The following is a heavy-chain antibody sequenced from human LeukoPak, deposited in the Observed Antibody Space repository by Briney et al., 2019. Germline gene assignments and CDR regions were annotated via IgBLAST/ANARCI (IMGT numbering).Heavy chain of an antibody. D-gene: IGHD6-19*01. Sequence: PGGSLRLSCAASGFTFSSYGMHWLRQAPGKGLDGVAFIRYDGSNKYYADSVKGRFTISRDNSKNTLYLQMNSLRAEDTAVYYCAKAQWLPLDYYYMDVWGKGTTVTISS. CDR1: GFTFSSYG. CDR3: AKAQWLPLDYYYMDV. J-gene: IGHJ6*03. CDR2: IRYDGSNK. V-gene: IGHV3-30*02.